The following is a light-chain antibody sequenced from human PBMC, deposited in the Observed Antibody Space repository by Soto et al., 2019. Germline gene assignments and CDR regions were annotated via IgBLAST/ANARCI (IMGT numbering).Light chain of an antibody. CDR3: QQYGSSPRT. CDR1: QSVLFSSNNKNY. J-gene: IGKJ1*01. CDR2: GAS. Sequence: DIVMTQSPDSLAVSLGERATINCKSSQSVLFSSNNKNYLTWYQQKPGQAPTLLIYGASSRATGIPDRFSGSGSGTDFTLTISRLEPEDFAVYYCQQYGSSPRTFGQGTKVEIK. V-gene: IGKV4-1*01.